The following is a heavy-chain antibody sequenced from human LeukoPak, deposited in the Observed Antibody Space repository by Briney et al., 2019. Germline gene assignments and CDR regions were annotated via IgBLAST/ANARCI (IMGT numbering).Heavy chain of an antibody. V-gene: IGHV1-2*02. J-gene: IGHJ5*02. Sequence: ASVKVSCKASGYTFTGYYMHWVRQAPGQGLEWMGGINPNSGGTNYAQKFQGRVTMTRDTSISTAYMELSRLRSDDTAVYYCAREEGIAAAGRVYNWFDPWGQGTLVTVSS. CDR1: GYTFTGYY. CDR3: AREEGIAAAGRVYNWFDP. D-gene: IGHD6-13*01. CDR2: INPNSGGT.